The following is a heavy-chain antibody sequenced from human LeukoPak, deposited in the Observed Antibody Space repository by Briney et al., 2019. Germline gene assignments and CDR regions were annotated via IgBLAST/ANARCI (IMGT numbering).Heavy chain of an antibody. CDR2: IYHSGST. Sequence: SETLSLTCSVSGYSISSGYYWGWIRQPPGKGLEWIGSIYHSGSTYYNPSLQSRVTISIETSKNQISLRLNSVTAADTAIYYCAKSGGYGLIDYWGQGTLVTVSS. J-gene: IGHJ4*02. CDR1: GYSISSGYY. V-gene: IGHV4-38-2*02. D-gene: IGHD1-26*01. CDR3: AKSGGYGLIDY.